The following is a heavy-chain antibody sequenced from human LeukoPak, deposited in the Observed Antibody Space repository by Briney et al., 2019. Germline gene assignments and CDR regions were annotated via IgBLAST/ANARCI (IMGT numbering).Heavy chain of an antibody. Sequence: AGGSLRLSCAASGFTFSSYAMHWVRQAPGKGLEWVAVISYDGSNKYYADSVKGRFTISRDNSKNTLYLQMNSLRAEDTAVYYCARENCGGDCYSLYYYYGMDVWGQGTTVTVSS. V-gene: IGHV3-30-3*01. J-gene: IGHJ6*02. CDR2: ISYDGSNK. D-gene: IGHD2-21*02. CDR1: GFTFSSYA. CDR3: ARENCGGDCYSLYYYYGMDV.